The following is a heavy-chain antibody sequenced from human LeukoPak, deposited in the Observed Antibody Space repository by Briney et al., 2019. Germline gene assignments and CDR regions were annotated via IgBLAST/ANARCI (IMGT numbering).Heavy chain of an antibody. CDR3: AKDMKIYDFWSGSSS. J-gene: IGHJ5*02. Sequence: GGSLRLSCVVSAFTISSHSMNWVRQAPGKGLEGVASISENRKDKFYVDSVKGRFNISRDNARNSLYVQMKRLRDDDTAVYYCAKDMKIYDFWSGSSSWGRGPLVTVSS. D-gene: IGHD3-3*01. V-gene: IGHV3-21*01. CDR1: AFTISSHS. CDR2: ISENRKDK.